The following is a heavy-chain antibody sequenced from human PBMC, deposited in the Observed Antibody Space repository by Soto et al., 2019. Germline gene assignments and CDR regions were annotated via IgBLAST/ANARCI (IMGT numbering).Heavy chain of an antibody. Sequence: GGSLRLSCAASGFTFTLYAMSWVRQAPGKGLEWVSAITGSGGSTYYADSVKGRFTISRDNSKNTLYLQMNSLRAEDTAVYYCAKARGALVRGAALYFDYWGQGTLVTVSS. V-gene: IGHV3-23*01. CDR2: ITGSGGST. CDR1: GFTFTLYA. D-gene: IGHD3-10*01. CDR3: AKARGALVRGAALYFDY. J-gene: IGHJ4*01.